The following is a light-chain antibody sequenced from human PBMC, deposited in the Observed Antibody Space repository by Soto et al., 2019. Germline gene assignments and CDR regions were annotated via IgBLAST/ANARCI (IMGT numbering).Light chain of an antibody. J-gene: IGKJ3*01. CDR2: LGS. V-gene: IGKV2-28*01. CDR1: QSLLHSNGYNY. Sequence: DIVMTQSPLSLPVTPGEPASISCRSSQSLLHSNGYNYLDWYLQKPGQSPQLLIYLGSNRASGVPDRFSGSGSGTDFTLKISRVEAEDVGVYYCMQALQTPQIGPGTKVDIK. CDR3: MQALQTPQ.